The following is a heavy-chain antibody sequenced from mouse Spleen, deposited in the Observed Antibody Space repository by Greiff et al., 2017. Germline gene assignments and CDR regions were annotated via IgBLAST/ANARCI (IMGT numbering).Heavy chain of an antibody. D-gene: IGHD2-4*01. CDR2: IYPGDGDT. CDR1: GYAFSSSW. J-gene: IGHJ2*01. V-gene: IGHV1-82*01. CDR3: AREDLMITLDY. Sequence: VQLQQSGPELVKPGASVKISCKASGYAFSSSWMNWVKQRPGKGLEWIGRIYPGDGDTNYNGKFKGKATLTADKSSSTAYMQLSSLTSEDSAVYFCAREDLMITLDYWGQGTTLTVSS.